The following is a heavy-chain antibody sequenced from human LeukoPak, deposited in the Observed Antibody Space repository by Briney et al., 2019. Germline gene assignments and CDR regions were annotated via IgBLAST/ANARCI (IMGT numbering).Heavy chain of an antibody. CDR2: TSDRGDYT. Sequence: GGSLRLSCAASGFTFSSYSMSWVRQAPGKGLEWVSGTSDRGDYTYYADSVKGRFTISRGNSKNTLYLQMNSLRAEDTALYFCAKKAQYNGNYPLDYWGQGTLVTVSS. V-gene: IGHV3-23*01. J-gene: IGHJ4*02. CDR3: AKKAQYNGNYPLDY. CDR1: GFTFSSYS. D-gene: IGHD1-26*01.